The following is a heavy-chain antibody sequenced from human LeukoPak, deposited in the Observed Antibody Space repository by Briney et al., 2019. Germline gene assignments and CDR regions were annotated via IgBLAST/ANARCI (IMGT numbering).Heavy chain of an antibody. Sequence: SETLSLTCAVSGGSINTGGDSWSWIRQPPGKGLEWIGYIYHSGNTFYNPSLKSRVTISIDRSKNQFSLKLSSVTAADTAVYYCASSDYWGQGTLVTVSS. V-gene: IGHV4-30-2*01. CDR1: GGSINTGGDS. CDR2: IYHSGNT. CDR3: ASSDY. J-gene: IGHJ4*02.